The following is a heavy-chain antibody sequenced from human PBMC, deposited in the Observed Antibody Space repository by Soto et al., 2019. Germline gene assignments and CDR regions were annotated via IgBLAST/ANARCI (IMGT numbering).Heavy chain of an antibody. CDR1: GGSFSVYY. V-gene: IGHV4-34*01. J-gene: IGHJ5*02. Sequence: SETLSLTCAVYGGSFSVYYWSWIRHPPGKGLEWIGEINHSGSTNYNPSLKSRVTISVDTSKNQFSLKLSSVTAADTAVYYCARGHGGSGSYYNGGYNWFDPWGQGTLVTVSS. D-gene: IGHD3-10*01. CDR3: ARGHGGSGSYYNGGYNWFDP. CDR2: INHSGST.